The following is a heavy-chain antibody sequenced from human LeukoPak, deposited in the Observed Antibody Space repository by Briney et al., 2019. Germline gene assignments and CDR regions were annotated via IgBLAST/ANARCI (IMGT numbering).Heavy chain of an antibody. CDR1: GYTFTSYY. CDR2: INPSGGST. V-gene: IGHV1-46*01. CDR3: ARAGYSSGWYPDLDY. J-gene: IGHJ4*02. Sequence: ASVKVSCKASGYTFTSYYMHWVRQAPGQGLEWMGIINPSGGSTSYAQKFQGRVTMTRDTSTSTVYMELSSLRSEDTAVYYCARAGYSSGWYPDLDYWGQGTLVTVSS. D-gene: IGHD6-19*01.